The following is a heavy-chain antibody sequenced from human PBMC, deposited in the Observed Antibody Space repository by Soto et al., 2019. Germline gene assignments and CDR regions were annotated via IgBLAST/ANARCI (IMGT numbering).Heavy chain of an antibody. CDR1: GGSITTGGRY. D-gene: IGHD1-1*01. CDR2: IYYSGNT. V-gene: IGHV4-31*02. CDR3: AQALVFTGGDGFDI. J-gene: IGHJ3*02. Sequence: QVRLQEWGPGLLKPSQTLSLKCSVSGGSITTGGRYWSWIRQLPGKGLEWIGDIYYSGNTYYNASRKSRVTISVEAAKNQVSVKLSSVTAADTAVYYCAQALVFTGGDGFDIWGQGRLVTVSS.